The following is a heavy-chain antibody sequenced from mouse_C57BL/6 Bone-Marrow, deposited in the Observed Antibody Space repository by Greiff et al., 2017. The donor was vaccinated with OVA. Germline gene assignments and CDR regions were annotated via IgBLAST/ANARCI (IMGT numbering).Heavy chain of an antibody. CDR1: GFNIKDDY. CDR3: TSTTVVESGNWYFDV. J-gene: IGHJ1*03. Sequence: VQLQQSGAELVRPGASVKLSCTASGFNIKDDYMHWVKQRPEQGLEWIGWIDPESGDTEYASKFQGKATITADTSSNTAYLQLSSLTSEDTAVYYCTSTTVVESGNWYFDVWGTGTTVTVSS. CDR2: IDPESGDT. V-gene: IGHV14-4*01. D-gene: IGHD1-1*01.